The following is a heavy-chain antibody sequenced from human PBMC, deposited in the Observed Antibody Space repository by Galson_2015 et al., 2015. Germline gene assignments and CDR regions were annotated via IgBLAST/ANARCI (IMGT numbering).Heavy chain of an antibody. J-gene: IGHJ4*02. Sequence: QSGAEVKKSGEFLTISCKGSGYSFATHWIAWVRQMPGKGLKWMGVIYPGDSDTRYSPSFQGQVTISVDKSISTAYLQWSSLKASDTAMYYCARAFYGSGSHYGDYWGQGTLVTVSS. D-gene: IGHD3-10*01. V-gene: IGHV5-51*01. CDR1: GYSFATHW. CDR3: ARAFYGSGSHYGDY. CDR2: IYPGDSDT.